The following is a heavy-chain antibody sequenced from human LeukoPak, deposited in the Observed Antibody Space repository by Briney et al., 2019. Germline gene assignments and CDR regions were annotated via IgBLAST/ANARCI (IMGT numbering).Heavy chain of an antibody. D-gene: IGHD3-10*01. J-gene: IGHJ4*02. V-gene: IGHV3-23*01. Sequence: PGGSLRLSCAASGFTFSSYAMSWVRQAPGKGLEWVSAISGSGGSTYYADFVKGRFTISRDNSKNTLYLQMNSLRAEDTAVYYCASHTYGSGKTPFDYWGQGTLVTVSS. CDR1: GFTFSSYA. CDR2: ISGSGGST. CDR3: ASHTYGSGKTPFDY.